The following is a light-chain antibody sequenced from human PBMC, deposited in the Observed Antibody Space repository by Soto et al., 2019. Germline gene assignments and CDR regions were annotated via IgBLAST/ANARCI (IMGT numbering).Light chain of an antibody. J-gene: IGKJ1*01. V-gene: IGKV1-5*03. Sequence: DIKMTQSPSTLSASVGDTVSITCRASQSISIWLAWYQQKPGKAPNLLIYKASSLESGVPSRFSGSGSGTEFTLTISSLQPDDSATYYCQQYNNFWTFGQGTKVEIK. CDR2: KAS. CDR1: QSISIW. CDR3: QQYNNFWT.